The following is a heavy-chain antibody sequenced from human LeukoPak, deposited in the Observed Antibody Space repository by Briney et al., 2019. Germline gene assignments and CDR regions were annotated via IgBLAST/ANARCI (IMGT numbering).Heavy chain of an antibody. Sequence: GGSLRLSCAASGFTFRSYWMSWVCQAPGKGLEWVANMKLDGSEEYYVDSVKGRFTISSDNAKNSLYLQMNSLRVDDTAAYYCARWARYCSSGSCYSWFDPWGQGTLVTVSS. V-gene: IGHV3-7*01. CDR2: MKLDGSEE. D-gene: IGHD2-15*01. CDR3: ARWARYCSSGSCYSWFDP. CDR1: GFTFRSYW. J-gene: IGHJ5*02.